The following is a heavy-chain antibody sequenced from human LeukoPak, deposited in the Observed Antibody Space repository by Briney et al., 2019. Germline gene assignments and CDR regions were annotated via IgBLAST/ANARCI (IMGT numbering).Heavy chain of an antibody. CDR1: EFTFSSYS. CDR3: ARGAATGTTLDAFDI. J-gene: IGHJ3*02. Sequence: GGSLRLSCAASEFTFSSYSMNWVRQAPGKGLEWVSSISSSSSYIYYADSVKGRFTISRDNAKNSLYLQMNSLRAEDTALYYCARGAATGTTLDAFDIWGQGTMVTVSS. CDR2: ISSSSSYI. D-gene: IGHD6-13*01. V-gene: IGHV3-21*01.